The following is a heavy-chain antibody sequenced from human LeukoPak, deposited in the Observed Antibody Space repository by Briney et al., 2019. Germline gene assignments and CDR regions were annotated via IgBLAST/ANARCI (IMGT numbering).Heavy chain of an antibody. Sequence: GGSLRLSCAASGFTFSSYAMSWVRQAPGKGLEWVSAISGSGGSTYYADSVKGRFTTSRDNSKNTLYLQMNSLRAEDTAVYYCAKGYSGYDFSFDYWGQGTLVTVSS. V-gene: IGHV3-23*01. D-gene: IGHD5-12*01. J-gene: IGHJ4*02. CDR2: ISGSGGST. CDR1: GFTFSSYA. CDR3: AKGYSGYDFSFDY.